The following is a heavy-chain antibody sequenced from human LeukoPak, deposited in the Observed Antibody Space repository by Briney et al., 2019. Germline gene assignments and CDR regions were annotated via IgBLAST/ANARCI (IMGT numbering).Heavy chain of an antibody. CDR3: AKGRAISGGADAFDV. CDR1: GLIFDNYA. CDR2: ISSKSRNI. D-gene: IGHD1-26*01. Sequence: GGSLRLSCAASGLIFDNYAMHWVRQAPGKGLEWVSGISSKSRNIAYADSVKGRFTISRDNAKNSLYLQMNSLRPEDTAFYFCAKGRAISGGADAFDVWGQGTIVTVSS. V-gene: IGHV3-9*01. J-gene: IGHJ3*01.